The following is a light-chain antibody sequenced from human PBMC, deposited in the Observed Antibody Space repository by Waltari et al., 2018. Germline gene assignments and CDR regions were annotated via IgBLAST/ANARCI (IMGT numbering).Light chain of an antibody. Sequence: EVVLTQSPGTLSLSPGESATLPCRASQRVSRYLAWYQQKPGQAPRLLIYDTSTRATGIPDRFSGSGSGTDFSLTISRLDPEDFAVYYCQKYGTLPATFGQGTKVEVK. CDR1: QRVSRY. CDR3: QKYGTLPAT. V-gene: IGKV3-20*01. J-gene: IGKJ1*01. CDR2: DTS.